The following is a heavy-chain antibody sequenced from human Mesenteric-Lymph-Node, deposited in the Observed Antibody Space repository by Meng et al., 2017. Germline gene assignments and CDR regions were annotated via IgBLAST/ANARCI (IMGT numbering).Heavy chain of an antibody. J-gene: IGHJ5*02. V-gene: IGHV1-69*04. D-gene: IGHD2-15*01. CDR2: IIPILGIA. CDR3: ARDVGPCSGGTCYWFDP. CDR1: GGTFSSYT. Sequence: SVKVSCKASGGTFSSYTISWVRQAPGQGLEWMGRIIPILGIANYAQKFQGRVTITADKSTSTAYMELSSLRSEDTAVYYCARDVGPCSGGTCYWFDPWGQGSQVTVSS.